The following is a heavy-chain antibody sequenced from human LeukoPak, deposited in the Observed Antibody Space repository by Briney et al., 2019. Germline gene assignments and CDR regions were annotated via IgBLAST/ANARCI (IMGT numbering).Heavy chain of an antibody. Sequence: SETLSLTCAVYGGSFSGYSWSWIRQPPGKGLEWIGYIYHSGSTYYNPSLKSRVTISVDRSKNQFSLKLSSVTAADTAVYYCARGRSSGWIDYWGQGTLVTVSS. J-gene: IGHJ4*02. V-gene: IGHV4-30-2*01. CDR1: GGSFSGYS. D-gene: IGHD6-19*01. CDR2: IYHSGST. CDR3: ARGRSSGWIDY.